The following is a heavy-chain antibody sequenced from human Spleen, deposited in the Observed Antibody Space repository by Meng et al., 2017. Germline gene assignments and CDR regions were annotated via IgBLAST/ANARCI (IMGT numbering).Heavy chain of an antibody. D-gene: IGHD1-26*01. CDR2: INHSGST. Sequence: QVRLQQWGAGLLKPSETLSLTCAVYGGSFSGYYWSWIRQPPGKGLEWIGEINHSGSTNYNPSLKSRVTISVDTSKNQFSLKLSSVTAADTAVYYCASGRGSYRFFDYWGQGTLVTVSS. V-gene: IGHV4-34*01. CDR3: ASGRGSYRFFDY. J-gene: IGHJ4*02. CDR1: GGSFSGYY.